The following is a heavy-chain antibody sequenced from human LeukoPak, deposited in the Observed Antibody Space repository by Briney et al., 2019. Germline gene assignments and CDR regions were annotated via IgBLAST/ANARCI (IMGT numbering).Heavy chain of an antibody. Sequence: KFQGRVTITRDTSASTAYMELSSLRSEDTAVYYCARASIAVAGISYWGQGTLVTVSS. J-gene: IGHJ4*02. V-gene: IGHV1-3*01. CDR3: ARASIAVAGISY. D-gene: IGHD6-19*01.